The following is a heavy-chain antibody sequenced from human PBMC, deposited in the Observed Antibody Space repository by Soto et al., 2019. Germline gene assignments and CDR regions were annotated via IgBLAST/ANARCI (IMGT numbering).Heavy chain of an antibody. Sequence: ASLKVSCKASVNSFTSYTIHWIRQAPGQRLEWMGWISGGSGKTKYSQKFQDRVTITRDTSANTAYVELSSLRSEDTAVYYCARDPALDNWGQGTPVTVSS. CDR2: ISGGSGKT. V-gene: IGHV1-3*01. CDR1: VNSFTSYT. J-gene: IGHJ4*02. CDR3: ARDPALDN.